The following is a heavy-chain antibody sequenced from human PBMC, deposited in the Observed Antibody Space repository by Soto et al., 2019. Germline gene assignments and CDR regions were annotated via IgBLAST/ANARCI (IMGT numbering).Heavy chain of an antibody. CDR3: ARDHGDYNDY. CDR2: ISYDGSNK. J-gene: IGHJ4*02. Sequence: HPGGSLRLSCAASGFTFSSYALHWVRQAPGKGLEWVAVISYDGSNKYYADSVKGRFTISRDNSKNTLYLQMNSLRAEDTAVYYCARDHGDYNDYWGQGTLVTVSS. V-gene: IGHV3-30-3*01. D-gene: IGHD4-17*01. CDR1: GFTFSSYA.